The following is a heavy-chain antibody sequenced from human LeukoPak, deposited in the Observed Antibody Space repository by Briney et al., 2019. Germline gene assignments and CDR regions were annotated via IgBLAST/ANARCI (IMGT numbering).Heavy chain of an antibody. J-gene: IGHJ4*02. CDR1: GFPFSSYG. Sequence: PGGSLRLSCVASGFPFSSYGMHWVRHAPGQGLVWVSRIKGDGISTNYANSVKGRFTISRDIAKNTLYLQMNSLRAEDTGVYYCAKDHYWSIDYWGRGTLVTVSS. CDR2: IKGDGIST. V-gene: IGHV3-74*01. D-gene: IGHD3-3*01. CDR3: AKDHYWSIDY.